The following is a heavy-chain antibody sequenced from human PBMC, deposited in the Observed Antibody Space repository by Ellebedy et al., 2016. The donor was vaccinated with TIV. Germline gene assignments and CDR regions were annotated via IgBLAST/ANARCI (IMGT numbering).Heavy chain of an antibody. CDR3: ARDPVGVGPAFDI. J-gene: IGHJ3*02. CDR2: ISGSGGNT. Sequence: PGGSLRLSCAASGLTFSSHAMSWVRQAPGKGLEWVSSISGSGGNTYYADSVKGRFTISRDNSKDTLYLQVNSLRAEDTAVYYCARDPVGVGPAFDIWGQGTVVTVSS. V-gene: IGHV3-23*01. D-gene: IGHD4-23*01. CDR1: GLTFSSHA.